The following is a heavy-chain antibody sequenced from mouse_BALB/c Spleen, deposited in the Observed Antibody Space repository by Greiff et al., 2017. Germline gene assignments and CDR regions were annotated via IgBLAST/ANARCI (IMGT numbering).Heavy chain of an antibody. CDR1: GFTFSSYA. CDR3: ATGNTGTGFAY. J-gene: IGHJ3*01. D-gene: IGHD4-1*01. CDR2: ISSGGSYT. Sequence: EVHLVESGGGLVKPGGSLKLSCAASGFTFSSYAMSWVRQSPEKRLEWVAEISSGGSYTYYPDTVTGRFTISRDNAKNTLYLEMSSLRSEDTAMYYCATGNTGTGFAYWGQGTLVTVSA. V-gene: IGHV5-9-4*01.